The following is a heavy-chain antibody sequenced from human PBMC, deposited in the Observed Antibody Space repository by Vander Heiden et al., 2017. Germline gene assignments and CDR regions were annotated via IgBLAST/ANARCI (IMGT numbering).Heavy chain of an antibody. CDR3: ARQRSDGGLEY. CDR1: GFRFNVLG. CDR2: IRNKPNNYAT. D-gene: IGHD2-21*01. J-gene: IGHJ4*02. V-gene: IGHV3-73*02. Sequence: EVQLVESGGGLVQPGGSLKLSSAAPGFRFNVLGIHGVRKASGKGLEWVGRIRNKPNNYATAYAASVKGRFTISRDDSGNTAYLQMSSLKTEDTAVYYCARQRSDGGLEYWGQGTLVTASS.